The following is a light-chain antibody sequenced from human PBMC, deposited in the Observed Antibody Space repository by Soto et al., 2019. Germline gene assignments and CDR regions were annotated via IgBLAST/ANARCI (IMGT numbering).Light chain of an antibody. CDR3: QEALNEPWT. V-gene: IGKV1-39*01. J-gene: IGKJ1*01. CDR1: QTISLF. CDR2: GAS. Sequence: DVRLTQSPSSLSASVGDRVTITCRANQTISLFLNWYQQRPGRAPKLLIYGASNLLSGVPSRFTGSRSGTEFTLVISSLQVDDFATYYCQEALNEPWTFGQGTKVDIK.